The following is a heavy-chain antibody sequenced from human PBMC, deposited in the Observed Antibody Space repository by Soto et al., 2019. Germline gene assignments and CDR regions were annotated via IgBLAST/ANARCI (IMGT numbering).Heavy chain of an antibody. D-gene: IGHD6-19*01. J-gene: IGHJ6*02. CDR1: GYTLTELS. Sequence: ASVKVSCKVSGYTLTELSMHWLRQAPGKGLEWMGGFDPEDGETIYAQKFQGRVTMTEDTSTDTAYMELSSLRSEDTAVYYCATTPGYSSGWYGSKSDYYGMDVWGQGTTVTVSS. CDR2: FDPEDGET. V-gene: IGHV1-24*01. CDR3: ATTPGYSSGWYGSKSDYYGMDV.